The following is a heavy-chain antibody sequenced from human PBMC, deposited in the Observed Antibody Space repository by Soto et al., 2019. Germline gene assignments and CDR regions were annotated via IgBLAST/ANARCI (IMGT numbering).Heavy chain of an antibody. V-gene: IGHV4-4*02. CDR1: GGSISSTNW. CDR3: AFPTTADFDY. Sequence: QVQLQESGPGLVKPSGTLSLTCAVSGGSISSTNWWTWVRQSPGRGLEWIGEIYHSGTTNYSLALKSRVNIELDMSTNHLSLTLISVTAADTAVYYCAFPTTADFDYWGKGILVTVSS. D-gene: IGHD1-1*01. CDR2: IYHSGTT. J-gene: IGHJ4*02.